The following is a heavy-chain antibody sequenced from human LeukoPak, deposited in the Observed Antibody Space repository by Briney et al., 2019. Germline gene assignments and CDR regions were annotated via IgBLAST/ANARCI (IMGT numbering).Heavy chain of an antibody. J-gene: IGHJ4*02. Sequence: GGSLRLSCAASGFTFSSYSMNWVRQAPGKGLEWVSSISSSSSYIYYADSVKGRFTISRDNAKNSLYLQMTSLRAEDTAVYYCARDFEWFGELSSFDYWGQGTLVTVSS. CDR3: ARDFEWFGELSSFDY. V-gene: IGHV3-21*01. D-gene: IGHD3-10*01. CDR1: GFTFSSYS. CDR2: ISSSSSYI.